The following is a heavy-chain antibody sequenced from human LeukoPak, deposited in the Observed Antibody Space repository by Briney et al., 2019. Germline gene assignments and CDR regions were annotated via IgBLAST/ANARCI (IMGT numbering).Heavy chain of an antibody. CDR3: AAGRGSGYG. V-gene: IGHV3-48*01. CDR1: GFTFSSYS. CDR2: ICSSSSTI. J-gene: IGHJ4*02. D-gene: IGHD3-22*01. Sequence: GGSLRLSCAASGFTFSSYSMNWVRQAPGKGLEWVSYICSSSSTIYYADSVKGRFTISRDNAKNSLYLQMNSLRAEDTAVYYCAAGRGSGYGWGQGTLVTVSS.